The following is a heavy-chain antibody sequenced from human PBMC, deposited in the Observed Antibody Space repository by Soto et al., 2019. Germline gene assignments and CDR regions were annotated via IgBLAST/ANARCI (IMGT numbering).Heavy chain of an antibody. CDR2: IYYTGNT. CDR3: ASGGSSNWFDP. J-gene: IGHJ5*02. CDR1: SGSISSPDYY. D-gene: IGHD1-26*01. V-gene: IGHV4-30-4*01. Sequence: SSETLSLTCTVSSGSISSPDYYWSWIRQPPGKGLEWIGYIYYTGNTYYNPSLKSRVIMSVDTSTNQFSLKVTSVTAADTAVYYCASGGSSNWFDPWGQGTLVTVS.